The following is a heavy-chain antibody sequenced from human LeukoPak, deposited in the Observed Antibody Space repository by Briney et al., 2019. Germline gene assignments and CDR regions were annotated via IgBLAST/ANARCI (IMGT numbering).Heavy chain of an antibody. CDR1: GYTLTELS. V-gene: IGHV1-24*01. CDR3: ATASVSDAAYYYYYYYMDV. D-gene: IGHD5/OR15-5a*01. J-gene: IGHJ6*03. Sequence: ASVKVSCKVSGYTLTELSMHWVRQAPGKGFEWMGGFDPEDGETIYAQKFQGRVTMTEDTSTDTAYMELSSLRSEDTAVYYCATASVSDAAYYYYYYYMDVWGKGTTVTVSS. CDR2: FDPEDGET.